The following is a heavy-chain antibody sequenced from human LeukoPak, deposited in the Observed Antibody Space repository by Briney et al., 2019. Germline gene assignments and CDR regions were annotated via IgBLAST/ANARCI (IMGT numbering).Heavy chain of an antibody. CDR1: GGSISIYY. Sequence: SETLSLTCTVSGGSISIYYWSWIRQPPGKGLEWIGYIYNSGSTIYNPSLRSRVTISVDTSKNQFSLKLNSVTAADTAVCYCVRDRELTYWSQGTLVTVSS. D-gene: IGHD1-26*01. J-gene: IGHJ4*02. CDR3: VRDRELTY. V-gene: IGHV4-59*01. CDR2: IYNSGST.